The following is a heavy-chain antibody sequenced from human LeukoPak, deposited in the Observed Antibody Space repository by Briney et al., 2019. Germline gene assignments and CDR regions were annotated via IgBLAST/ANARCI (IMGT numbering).Heavy chain of an antibody. Sequence: ASVKVSCKTSGYIFTDYYIHWVRQAPGQGLEWMGRIIPILGIANYAQKFQGRVTITADKSTSTAYMELSSLRSEDTAVYYCARSGPYGERPQGYFDYWGQGTLVTVSS. D-gene: IGHD4-17*01. CDR3: ARSGPYGERPQGYFDY. V-gene: IGHV1-69*02. CDR2: IIPILGIA. J-gene: IGHJ4*02. CDR1: GYIFTDYY.